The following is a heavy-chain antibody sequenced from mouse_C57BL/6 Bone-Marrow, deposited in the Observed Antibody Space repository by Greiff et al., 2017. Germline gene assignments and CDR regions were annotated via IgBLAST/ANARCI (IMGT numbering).Heavy chain of an antibody. CDR2: IYPRSGNT. Sequence: QVQLQQSGAELARPGASVKLSCTASGYTFTSYGISWVKQRTGQGLEWIGVIYPRSGNTYYNEKVQGKATLSADKSYSTAYMELRSLTSEDSAVYFCALSFFYGSSPYYAMDYWCQGTSVTVSS. D-gene: IGHD1-1*01. CDR3: ALSFFYGSSPYYAMDY. CDR1: GYTFTSYG. J-gene: IGHJ4*01. V-gene: IGHV1-81*01.